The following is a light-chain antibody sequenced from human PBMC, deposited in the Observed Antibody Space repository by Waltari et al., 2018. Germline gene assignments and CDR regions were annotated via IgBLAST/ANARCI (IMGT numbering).Light chain of an antibody. Sequence: QSALTQPRSVSGSPGQSVTISCTGTSSDAGGYNYVSWYQQHPGKAPKLMIYDVSKRPSGVPDRFSGSKSGNTASLTISGLQTEDEADYFCCSFAGSVYIWVFGGGTKLTVL. CDR3: CSFAGSVYIWV. J-gene: IGLJ3*02. CDR1: SSDAGGYNY. V-gene: IGLV2-11*01. CDR2: DVS.